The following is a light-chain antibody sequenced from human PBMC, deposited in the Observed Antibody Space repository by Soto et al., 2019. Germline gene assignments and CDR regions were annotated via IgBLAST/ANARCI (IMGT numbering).Light chain of an antibody. J-gene: IGKJ1*01. CDR2: AAS. CDR3: EQYYRYPET. CDR1: QGISSY. V-gene: IGKV1-8*01. Sequence: AIRMTQSPSSLSASTGDRVTITCRASQGISSYLAWYQQKPGKAPKLLIYAASTLQSGVPSRFSGSGPGTDFTLTISCLQSEDFATYYCEQYYRYPETFGYGTKVDIK.